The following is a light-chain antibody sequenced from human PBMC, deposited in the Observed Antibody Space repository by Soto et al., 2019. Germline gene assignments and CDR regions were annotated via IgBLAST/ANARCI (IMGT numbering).Light chain of an antibody. Sequence: EIVLTQSPGTVSLSPGERATLSCRASQSVSSYLAWYQQKPGQAPRLLIYDASNRATGIPARFSGSGSGTDFTLTISSLEPEDFAVYYCQQRSNWLSITFGQGTRLEIK. CDR1: QSVSSY. V-gene: IGKV3-11*01. J-gene: IGKJ5*01. CDR2: DAS. CDR3: QQRSNWLSIT.